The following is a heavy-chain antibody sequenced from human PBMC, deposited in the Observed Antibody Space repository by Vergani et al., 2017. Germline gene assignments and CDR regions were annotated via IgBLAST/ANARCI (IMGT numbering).Heavy chain of an antibody. V-gene: IGHV3-23*01. Sequence: EVPLLESGGGLVRPGGSLRLSCAASGFTFSSYAMTWVRQAPGKGLEWVSVISASSSTTYYADSVKGRFTISRDNSKKMLYLQMDSLRPEDAAVYYCAKGFIAAAVNFDSWVQGTLVSVSS. J-gene: IGHJ4*02. D-gene: IGHD6-13*01. CDR2: ISASSSTT. CDR1: GFTFSSYA. CDR3: AKGFIAAAVNFDS.